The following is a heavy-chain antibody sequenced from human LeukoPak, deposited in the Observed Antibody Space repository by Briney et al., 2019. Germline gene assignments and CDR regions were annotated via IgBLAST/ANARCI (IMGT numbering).Heavy chain of an antibody. D-gene: IGHD3-3*01. CDR1: GGSISSYY. CDR2: IYYSGST. Sequence: PSETLSLTCTVSGGSISSYYWSWIRQPPGKGLEWIGYIYYSGSTNYNPSLKSRVTISVDTSKNQFPLKLSSVTAADTAVYYCARARSGDFWSGYYVDYWGQGTLVTISS. CDR3: ARARSGDFWSGYYVDY. V-gene: IGHV4-59*01. J-gene: IGHJ4*02.